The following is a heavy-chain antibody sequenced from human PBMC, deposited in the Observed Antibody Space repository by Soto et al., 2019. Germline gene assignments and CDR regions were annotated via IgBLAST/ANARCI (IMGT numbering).Heavy chain of an antibody. J-gene: IGHJ5*02. D-gene: IGHD6-13*01. CDR1: GYTFTSYG. Sequence: ASVKVSCKASGYTFTSYGISWVRQAPGQGLEWMGWISAYNGNTNYAQKLQGRVTTTTDTSTSTAYMALRSLRSDDTAVYYCARSYLGAYIAAASIHSASTWFDTWGQGTLVTVSS. CDR3: ARSYLGAYIAAASIHSASTWFDT. CDR2: ISAYNGNT. V-gene: IGHV1-18*01.